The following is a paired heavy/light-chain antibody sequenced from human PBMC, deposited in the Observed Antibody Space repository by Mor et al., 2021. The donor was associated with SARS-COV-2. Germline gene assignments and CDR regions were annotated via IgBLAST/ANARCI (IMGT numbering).Heavy chain of an antibody. Sequence: QVQLVQSGAEVKNHGSSVKVSCKASGGPFSSHAFSWVRQAPGQGLEWMGGIIPFFGAATYAQKFQGRVTINADESMSTVTVELSSLRSNDTAVYFCARGGGSGVSRYNHYFDLWGQGTLVTVSS. CDR2: IIPFFGAA. CDR3: ARGGGSGVSRYNHYFDL. CDR1: GGPFSSHA. V-gene: IGHV1-69*01. J-gene: IGHJ4*02. D-gene: IGHD2-15*01.
Light chain of an antibody. CDR1: HSILYSSTNKNY. CDR3: QQYYTTLFT. CDR2: WSS. V-gene: IGKV4-1*01. Sequence: DIVLTQSPDSLAVSLGERATINCKSSHSILYSSTNKNYLAWYQQHPGQPPKLLIYWSSTRESGVPDRFSGSGSGTDFNLTISSLQAEDVAVYYCQQYYTTLFTFGQGTKLEIK. J-gene: IGKJ2*01.